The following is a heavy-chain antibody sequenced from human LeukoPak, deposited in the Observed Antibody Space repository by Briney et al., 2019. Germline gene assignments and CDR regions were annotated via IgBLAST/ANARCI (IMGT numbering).Heavy chain of an antibody. V-gene: IGHV3-30*18. CDR3: AKDHVVVVAQEGWFDP. D-gene: IGHD2-15*01. CDR1: GFTFSSYG. CDR2: ISYDGSNK. J-gene: IGHJ5*02. Sequence: GGSLRLSCAASGFTFSSYGMHWVRQAPGKGLEWVVVISYDGSNKYYADSVKGRFTISRDNSKNTLYLQMNSLRAKDTAVYYCAKDHVVVVAQEGWFDPWGQGTLVTVSS.